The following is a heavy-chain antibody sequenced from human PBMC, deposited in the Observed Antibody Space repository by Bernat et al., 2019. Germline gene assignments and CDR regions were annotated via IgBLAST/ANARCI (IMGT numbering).Heavy chain of an antibody. CDR1: GFTFGDYA. V-gene: IGHV3-49*03. D-gene: IGHD6-13*01. CDR3: TRGLVRSSWVTPFVY. J-gene: IGHJ4*02. Sequence: EVQLVESGGGLVQPGRSLRLSCTASGFTFGDYAMSWFRQAPGKGLEWVGCIRSKAYGGTTEYAASVKGRFTISRDDSKSIAYLQMNSLKTEDTAVYYCTRGLVRSSWVTPFVYWGQGTLVTVSS. CDR2: IRSKAYGGTT.